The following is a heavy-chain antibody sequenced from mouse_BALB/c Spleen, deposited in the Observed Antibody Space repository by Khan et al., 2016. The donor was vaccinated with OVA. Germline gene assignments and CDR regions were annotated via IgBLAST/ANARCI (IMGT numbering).Heavy chain of an antibody. CDR2: ISYSGRT. CDR1: GYSITSDYA. Sequence: EVQLQESGPGLVKPSQSLSLTCTATGYSITSDYAWNWIRQFPGNKLEWMGYISYSGRTSYNPSLKSRISITRDTSKNQFFLQLNSVTTEDTATYYCASSVTITTVVATDFDYWGQGTTLTVSS. J-gene: IGHJ2*01. D-gene: IGHD1-1*01. V-gene: IGHV3-2*02. CDR3: ASSVTITTVVATDFDY.